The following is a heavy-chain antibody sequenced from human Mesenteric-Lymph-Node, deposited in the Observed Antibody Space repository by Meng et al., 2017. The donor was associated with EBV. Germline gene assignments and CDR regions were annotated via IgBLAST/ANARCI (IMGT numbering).Heavy chain of an antibody. Sequence: HGQRPQWGPGLLEPSETLSLTCAASGGSFSGYHCSWIRQPPWKGLQYIGEISQSGDTNYNPSLKSRVTISVDTSRNQFSLKMRSVTAADTAVYYCARGTIFGIVVTYFDYWSQGNLVTVSS. V-gene: IGHV4-34*01. CDR3: ARGTIFGIVVTYFDY. D-gene: IGHD3-3*01. CDR1: GGSFSGYH. CDR2: ISQSGDT. J-gene: IGHJ4*02.